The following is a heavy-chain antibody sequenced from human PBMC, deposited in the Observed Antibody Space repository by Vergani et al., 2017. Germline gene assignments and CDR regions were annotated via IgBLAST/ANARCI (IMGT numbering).Heavy chain of an antibody. D-gene: IGHD2-15*01. V-gene: IGHV3-23*04. CDR1: GFTFSSYA. CDR3: AKDLESNIVVVVAATWDY. J-gene: IGHJ4*02. Sequence: VQLVESGGGVVQPGRSLRLSCAASGFTFSSYAMSWVRQAPGKGLEWVSAISGSGGSTYYADSVKGRFTISRDNSKNTLYLQMNSLRAEDTAVYYCAKDLESNIVVVVAATWDYWGQGTLVTVSS. CDR2: ISGSGGST.